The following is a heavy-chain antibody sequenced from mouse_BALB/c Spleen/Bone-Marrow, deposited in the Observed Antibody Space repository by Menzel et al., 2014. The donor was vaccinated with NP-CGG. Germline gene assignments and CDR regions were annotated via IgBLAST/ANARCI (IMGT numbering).Heavy chain of an antibody. J-gene: IGHJ3*01. D-gene: IGHD4-1*01. CDR1: GLTFSGYT. CDR3: TTLTGTSY. Sequence: EVMLVESGGGLVQPGGSLKLSCAASGLTFSGYTMSWVRQTPEKRLEWVAFITNGGGNTYYPDTVKGRFTISRDNAKNTLYLQMSSLKSEDTAIYYCTTLTGTSYWGQGTLVTVSA. V-gene: IGHV5-12-2*01. CDR2: ITNGGGNT.